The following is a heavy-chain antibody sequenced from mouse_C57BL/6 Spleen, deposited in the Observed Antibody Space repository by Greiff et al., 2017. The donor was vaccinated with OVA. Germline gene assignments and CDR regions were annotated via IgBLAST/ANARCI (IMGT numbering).Heavy chain of an antibody. CDR3: ARDHQAWLAY. Sequence: VQLQQSGPGLVQPSQSLSITCTVSGFSLTSYGVHWVRQSPGKGLEWLGVIWSGGSTDYNAAFISRLSISKDNSKSQVFFKMNSLQADDTAIYYCARDHQAWLAYWGQGTLVTVSA. V-gene: IGHV2-2*01. J-gene: IGHJ3*01. CDR1: GFSLTSYG. CDR2: IWSGGST.